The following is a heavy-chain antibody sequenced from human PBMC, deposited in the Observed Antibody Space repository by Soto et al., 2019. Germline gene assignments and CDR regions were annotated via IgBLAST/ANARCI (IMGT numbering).Heavy chain of an antibody. CDR3: ERRSGRGGMGV. CDR2: IYPGDSDT. CDR1: GYTFTTYW. Sequence: ESLKISCKGSGYTFTTYWIGWVRQMPGKGLEWMGIIYPGDSDTRYSPSFQGQVTISADKSIRTAYLHWSGMKASDTAIYYCERRSGRGGMGVWGQGSAVTV. D-gene: IGHD6-19*01. V-gene: IGHV5-51*01. J-gene: IGHJ6*02.